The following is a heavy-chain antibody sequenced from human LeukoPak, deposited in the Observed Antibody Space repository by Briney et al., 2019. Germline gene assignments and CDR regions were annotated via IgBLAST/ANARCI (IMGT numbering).Heavy chain of an antibody. CDR2: INHSGST. CDR1: GGSFSGYY. V-gene: IGHV4-34*01. Sequence: SETLSLTCAVYGGSFSGYYWSWIRQPPGKGLEWIGEINHSGSTNYNPSLKSRVTISVDTSKNQFSLKLSSVTAADTAVYYCARAATGNDAFDIWGQGTMVTVSS. CDR3: ARAATGNDAFDI. D-gene: IGHD1-1*01. J-gene: IGHJ3*02.